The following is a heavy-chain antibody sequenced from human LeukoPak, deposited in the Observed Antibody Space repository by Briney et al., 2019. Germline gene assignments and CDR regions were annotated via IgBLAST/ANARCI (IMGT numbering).Heavy chain of an antibody. V-gene: IGHV1-2*02. CDR3: ARVPSTVTTSYYYYSMDV. D-gene: IGHD4-17*01. CDR2: INPNSGGT. Sequence: ASVEVSCKASGYTFTGYYMHWVRQAPGQGLEWMGWINPNSGGTNYAQKFQGRATMTRDTSISTAYMELSSLRSEDTAVYYCARVPSTVTTSYYYYSMDVWGQGTTVTVSS. CDR1: GYTFTGYY. J-gene: IGHJ6*02.